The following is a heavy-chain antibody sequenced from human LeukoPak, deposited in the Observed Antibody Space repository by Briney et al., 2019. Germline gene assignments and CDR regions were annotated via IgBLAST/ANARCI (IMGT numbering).Heavy chain of an antibody. CDR3: ARGSSSNYFDY. V-gene: IGHV3-9*01. J-gene: IGHJ4*02. CDR1: GFTFDDYA. CDR2: ISWNSGSI. Sequence: PGGSLRLSCAASGFTFDDYAMHWVRQAPGKGLEWVSGISWNSGSIGYADSVKGRFTISRDNSKNTLYLQMNSLRAEDTAVYYCARGSSSNYFDYWGQGTLVTVSS. D-gene: IGHD6-19*01.